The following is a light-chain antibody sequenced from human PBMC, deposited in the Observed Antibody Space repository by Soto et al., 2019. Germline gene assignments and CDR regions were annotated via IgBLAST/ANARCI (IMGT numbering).Light chain of an antibody. J-gene: IGKJ2*01. CDR3: QQYNSYAYT. CDR2: KAS. Sequence: DIQMTQSPSTLSASVGDRVTITCRASQSMSSWLAWYQQKPGKAPKLLIYKASSLESGVPSRFSGSGSGTELTLTISSLQPDDFATYYCQQYNSYAYTFGHGNQLEIK. V-gene: IGKV1-5*03. CDR1: QSMSSW.